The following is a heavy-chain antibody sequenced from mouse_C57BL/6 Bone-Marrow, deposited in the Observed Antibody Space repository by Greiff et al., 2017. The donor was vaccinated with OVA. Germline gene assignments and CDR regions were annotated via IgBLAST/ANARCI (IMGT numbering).Heavy chain of an antibody. CDR2: IHPNSGST. J-gene: IGHJ2*01. Sequence: QVQLQQSGAELVKPGASVKLSCKASGYTFTSYWMHWVKQRPGQGLEWIGMIHPNSGSTNYNEKFESKATLTVDKSSSTAYMQLSSLTSEDSAVYYGARKGGYGYDDFDYWGQGTTLTVSA. D-gene: IGHD2-2*01. CDR3: ARKGGYGYDDFDY. V-gene: IGHV1-64*01. CDR1: GYTFTSYW.